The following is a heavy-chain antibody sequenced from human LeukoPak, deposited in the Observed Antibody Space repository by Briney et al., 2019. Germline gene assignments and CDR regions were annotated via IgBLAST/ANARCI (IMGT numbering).Heavy chain of an antibody. V-gene: IGHV1-69*05. CDR1: GGTFSSYA. J-gene: IGHJ5*02. Sequence: GASVKVSCKASGGTFSSYAISWVRQAPGQGLEWMGGIIPIFGTANYAQKFQGRVTITTDESTSTAYMELSSLRSEDTAVYYCARDRAPTTVTTRGHWFDPWGQGTLVTVSS. CDR3: ARDRAPTTVTTRGHWFDP. D-gene: IGHD4-17*01. CDR2: IIPIFGTA.